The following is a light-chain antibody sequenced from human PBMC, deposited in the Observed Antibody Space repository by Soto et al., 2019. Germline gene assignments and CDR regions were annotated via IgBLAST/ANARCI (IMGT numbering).Light chain of an antibody. CDR3: QQRLTGPWT. V-gene: IGKV3-11*01. CDR1: QSITKF. CDR2: EAS. J-gene: IGKJ1*01. Sequence: EIVLTQSPATLSLSPGDGATLSCRASQSITKFLAWYQQRPGQPPRLLIYEASEMASGVPARFSGSGSGTDFTLTISSLEPEDFASYYCQQRLTGPWTFGQGTRVEI.